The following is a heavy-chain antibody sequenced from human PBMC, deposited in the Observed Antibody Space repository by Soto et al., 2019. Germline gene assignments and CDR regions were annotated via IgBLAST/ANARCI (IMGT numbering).Heavy chain of an antibody. J-gene: IGHJ6*02. V-gene: IGHV1-69*01. D-gene: IGHD2-2*01. CDR2: IIPIFGTA. CDR3: ASGGEVVPAAIRYGMDV. Sequence: QVQLVQSGAEVKKPGSSVKVSCKASGGTFSSYAISWVRQAPGQGLEWMGGIIPIFGTANYAQKFQGRVTITANESTSTADMELSSLRSEDTAVHYCASGGEVVPAAIRYGMDVWGQGTTVTVSS. CDR1: GGTFSSYA.